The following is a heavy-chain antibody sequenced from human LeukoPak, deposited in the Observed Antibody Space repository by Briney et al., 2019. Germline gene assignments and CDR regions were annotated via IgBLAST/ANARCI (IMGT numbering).Heavy chain of an antibody. Sequence: GGSLRLFCAASGFTFSSYSMNWVRQAPGKGLEWVSPISSSSSYIYYADSVKGRFTISRDNAKNSLYLQMNSLRAEDTAVYYCASVQWPKYYFDYWGQGTLVTVSS. CDR2: ISSSSSYI. J-gene: IGHJ4*02. V-gene: IGHV3-21*01. CDR3: ASVQWPKYYFDY. CDR1: GFTFSSYS. D-gene: IGHD6-19*01.